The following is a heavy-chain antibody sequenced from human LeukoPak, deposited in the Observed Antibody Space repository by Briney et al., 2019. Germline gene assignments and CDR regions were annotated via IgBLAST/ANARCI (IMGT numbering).Heavy chain of an antibody. D-gene: IGHD3-22*01. CDR1: GGSISGYY. V-gene: IGHV4-4*07. CDR2: IYSSGST. CDR3: AREHRDYEGSGYYVDY. Sequence: SETLSLTCTVSGGSISGYYWNWIRQPAGKGLEWIGRIYSSGSTDYNSSLRSRLTMSVDTSKSPFSLKLTSVTAADTAVYYCAREHRDYEGSGYYVDYWGQGTLVTVSS. J-gene: IGHJ4*02.